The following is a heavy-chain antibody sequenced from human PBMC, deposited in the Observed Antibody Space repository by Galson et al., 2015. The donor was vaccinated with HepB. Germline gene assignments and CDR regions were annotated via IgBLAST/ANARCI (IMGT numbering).Heavy chain of an antibody. V-gene: IGHV3-49*01. J-gene: IGHJ6*03. D-gene: IGHD3-3*01. Sequence: SLRLSCAASGFTFGDYAMSWFRQAPGKGLEWVGFIRSKAYGGTTEYAASVKGRFTISRDGSKSIAYLQMNSLKTEDTAVYYCTRPPPEGYDFWSGYYSNYYYYYMDVWGKGTTVTVSS. CDR3: TRPPPEGYDFWSGYYSNYYYYYMDV. CDR2: IRSKAYGGTT. CDR1: GFTFGDYA.